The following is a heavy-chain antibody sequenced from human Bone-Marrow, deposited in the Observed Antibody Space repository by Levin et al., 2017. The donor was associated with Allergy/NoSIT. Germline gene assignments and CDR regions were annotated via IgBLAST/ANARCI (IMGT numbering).Heavy chain of an antibody. CDR3: ARVAYDILTGFYSDGGFDY. J-gene: IGHJ4*02. V-gene: IGHV3-21*01. CDR1: GFTFSNYG. Sequence: GESLKISCAASGFTFSNYGMNWVRQAPGKGLEWVSSISRSSSDKYYADSVKGRFTISRDNAKNSLFLQMNSLRAEDTAVYYCARVAYDILTGFYSDGGFDYWGQGTLVTVSS. D-gene: IGHD3-9*01. CDR2: ISRSSSDK.